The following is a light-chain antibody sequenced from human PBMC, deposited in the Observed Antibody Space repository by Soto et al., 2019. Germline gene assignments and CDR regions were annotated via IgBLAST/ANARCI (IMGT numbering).Light chain of an antibody. CDR1: SSDVGGYNH. CDR3: NSYTSTNTLV. J-gene: IGLJ2*01. V-gene: IGLV2-14*03. Sequence: QSALTQPASVTGSPGQSITISCTGTSSDVGGYNHVSWYQQHPGKAPKLMIYDVTDRPSGVSNRFSGSKSGNTASLAISGLHAEVEADYYCNSYTSTNTLVFGGGTKLTVL. CDR2: DVT.